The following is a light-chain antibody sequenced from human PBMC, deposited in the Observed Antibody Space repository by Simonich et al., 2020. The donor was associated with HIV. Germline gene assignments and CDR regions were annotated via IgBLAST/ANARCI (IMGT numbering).Light chain of an antibody. CDR2: EGS. CDR3: SSYTSSSTVV. CDR1: TSEVGGYNL. J-gene: IGLJ2*01. V-gene: IGLV2-14*02. Sequence: QSALTQPASVSGSPGQSIPISCTGPTSEVGGYNLVSWYQQHPGKAPKLMIYEGSKRPSGVSNRFSGSKSGNTASLTISGLQAEDEADYHCSSYTSSSTVVFGGGTKVTVL.